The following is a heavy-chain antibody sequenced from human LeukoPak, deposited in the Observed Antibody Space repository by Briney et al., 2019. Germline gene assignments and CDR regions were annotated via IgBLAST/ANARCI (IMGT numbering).Heavy chain of an antibody. V-gene: IGHV4-31*03. Sequence: PSQTLSLTCTVSGGSISSGGYYWSWIRQHPGKGLEWIGYIYYSGSTYYNPSLKSRVAISVDTSKNQFSLKLSSVTAADTAVYYCARASIAARPDFDYWGQGTLVTVSS. J-gene: IGHJ4*02. CDR2: IYYSGST. CDR1: GGSISSGGYY. CDR3: ARASIAARPDFDY. D-gene: IGHD6-6*01.